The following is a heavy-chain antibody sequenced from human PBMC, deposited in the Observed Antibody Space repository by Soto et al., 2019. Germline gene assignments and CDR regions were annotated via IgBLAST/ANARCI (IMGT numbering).Heavy chain of an antibody. CDR1: GFGFSAYD. V-gene: IGHV3-33*01. Sequence: QVSLVESGGGVVQPGRSLRLSCAVSGFGFSAYDMHWVRQAPGKGLEWVAFIRASGNDKYYADSVKGRFAISRDNSRTTLGLQMNNLGGDDTAVYYCTRDRGNYGSGSHYSGPGYWGQGTLVTVSS. J-gene: IGHJ4*02. CDR3: TRDRGNYGSGSHYSGPGY. CDR2: IRASGNDK. D-gene: IGHD3-10*01.